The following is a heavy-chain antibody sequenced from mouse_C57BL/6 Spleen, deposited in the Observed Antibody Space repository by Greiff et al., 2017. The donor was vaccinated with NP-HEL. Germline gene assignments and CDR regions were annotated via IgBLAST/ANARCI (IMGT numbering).Heavy chain of an antibody. CDR1: GYTFTSYW. V-gene: IGHV1-72*01. J-gene: IGHJ2*01. Sequence: QVQLQQPGAELVKPGASVKLSCTASGYTFTSYWMHWVKQRPGRGLEWIGRIDPNSGGIKYNETFKGKATLTVDKPSSTAYLQLSSLTSEDSAVYYCSRRYLDYWGQGTTVTVSS. CDR3: SRRYLDY. CDR2: IDPNSGGI.